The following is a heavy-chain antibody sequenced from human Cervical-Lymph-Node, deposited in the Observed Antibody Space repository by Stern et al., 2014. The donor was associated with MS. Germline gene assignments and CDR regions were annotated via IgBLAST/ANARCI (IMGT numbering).Heavy chain of an antibody. CDR1: GFSLSTSGVG. J-gene: IGHJ3*02. Sequence: QVTLKESGPTLVKPTQTLTLTCTFSGFSLSTSGVGVGWIRQPPGKALEGLALIYWDDDKRYSPSLKSRLTITKDTSKNQVVLTMTNMDPVDTATYYCAHRRRSGWDDAFDIWGQGTMVTVSS. CDR2: IYWDDDK. V-gene: IGHV2-5*02. D-gene: IGHD6-19*01. CDR3: AHRRRSGWDDAFDI.